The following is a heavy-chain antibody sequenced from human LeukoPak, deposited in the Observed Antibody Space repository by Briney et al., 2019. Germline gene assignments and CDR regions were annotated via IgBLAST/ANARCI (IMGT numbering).Heavy chain of an antibody. J-gene: IGHJ4*02. Sequence: GGSLRLSCAASVFTFSSYEMNWVRKAPGKGLEWVSYISSSGSTIYYADSVKGRFTISRDNSKNTLYLQMNSLRAEDTAVYYCAKVGTGTTSSSNFDYWGQGTLVTVSS. CDR3: AKVGTGTTSSSNFDY. D-gene: IGHD1-7*01. V-gene: IGHV3-48*03. CDR2: ISSSGSTI. CDR1: VFTFSSYE.